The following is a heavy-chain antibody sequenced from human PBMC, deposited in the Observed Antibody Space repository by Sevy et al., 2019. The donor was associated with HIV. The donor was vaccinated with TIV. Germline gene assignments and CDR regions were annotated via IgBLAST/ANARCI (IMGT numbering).Heavy chain of an antibody. V-gene: IGHV1-18*01. J-gene: IGHJ6*02. CDR2: ISAYNGNT. CDR3: ARDHRTCSSTSCYNYYYYGMDV. CDR1: GYTFTSYG. Sequence: ASVKVSCKASGYTFTSYGISWVRQAPGQGLEWMGWISAYNGNTNYAQKLQGRVTMTTDTSTSTAYMELRSLRSDETAGYYCARDHRTCSSTSCYNYYYYGMDVWGQGTTVTVSS. D-gene: IGHD2-2*02.